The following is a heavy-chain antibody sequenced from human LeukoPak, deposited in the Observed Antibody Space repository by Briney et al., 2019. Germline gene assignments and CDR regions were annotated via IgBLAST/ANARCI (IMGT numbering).Heavy chain of an antibody. J-gene: IGHJ5*02. CDR2: IYSDGTT. D-gene: IGHD4-17*01. V-gene: IGHV3-66*04. CDR3: ARHRGPYGDLHYLDP. CDR1: GFTVSGNY. Sequence: GGSLRLSCAASGFTVSGNYMSWVRQAPGKGLEWVSTIYSDGTTNYAESVKDRFTISRDNSRNTLYLQINSLRIEDTAVYYCARHRGPYGDLHYLDPWGQGALVTVSS.